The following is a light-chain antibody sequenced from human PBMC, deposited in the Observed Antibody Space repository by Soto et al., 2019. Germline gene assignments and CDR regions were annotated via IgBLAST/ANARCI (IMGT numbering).Light chain of an antibody. CDR1: SSDVGGYNY. CDR2: EVS. J-gene: IGLJ2*01. V-gene: IGLV2-8*01. CDR3: SSYAGSNKLVV. Sequence: QSALTQPPSASGSPGQSVTISCTGTSSDVGGYNYVSWYQQHPGKAPKLMIYEVSKRPSGVPDRFSGSKSANTAPLTVSGLQAGDEADYYCSSYAGSNKLVVFGGGTKLTVL.